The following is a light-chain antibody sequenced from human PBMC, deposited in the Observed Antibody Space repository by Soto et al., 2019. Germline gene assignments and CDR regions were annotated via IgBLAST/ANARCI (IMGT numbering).Light chain of an antibody. J-gene: IGKJ5*01. V-gene: IGKV1-8*01. CDR3: QQAKSFPLT. CDR1: QGISSY. Sequence: AIRMTQSPSSLSASTGERVTITCGASQGISSYLAWYQQKPGEAPKLLIYAASNLQSGVPSRSSGSGSGTDFTLTINSLQPEDFATYYCQQAKSFPLTFGQGTRLEI. CDR2: AAS.